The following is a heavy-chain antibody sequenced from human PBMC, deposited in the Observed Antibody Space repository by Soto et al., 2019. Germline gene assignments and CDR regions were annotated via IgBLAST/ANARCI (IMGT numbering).Heavy chain of an antibody. CDR1: GFTFDDYA. J-gene: IGHJ5*02. CDR3: AKGPPDIVAGSWFDP. V-gene: IGHV3-9*01. Sequence: DVQLVESGGGLVQPGRSLRLSCAASGFTFDDYAMHWVRQAPGKGLEWVSGISWNSGSIGYADSVKGRFTISRDNAKNSLYLQMNSLRAEDTALYYCAKGPPDIVAGSWFDPWGQGTLVTVSS. CDR2: ISWNSGSI. D-gene: IGHD2-15*01.